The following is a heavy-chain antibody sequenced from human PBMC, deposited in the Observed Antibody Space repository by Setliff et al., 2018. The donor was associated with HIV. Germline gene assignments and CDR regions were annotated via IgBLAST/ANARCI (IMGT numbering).Heavy chain of an antibody. J-gene: IGHJ6*03. CDR3: AKHECSGGCYYYMDV. D-gene: IGHD2-15*01. V-gene: IGHV3-13*01. Sequence: PGGSLRLSCEASGFIFSNHDFHWVRQAAAKGLEWVAAIGTGGDTYYVDSVKGRFTISRENARNSLYLQMNSLRAGDTAVYYCAKHECSGGCYYYMDVWGKGIMVTVSS. CDR2: IGTGGDT. CDR1: GFIFSNHD.